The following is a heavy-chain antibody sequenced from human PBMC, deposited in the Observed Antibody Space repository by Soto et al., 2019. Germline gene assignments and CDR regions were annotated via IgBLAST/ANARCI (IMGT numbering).Heavy chain of an antibody. CDR1: GYTFTSQG. CDR2: ISTYNGNT. CDR3: ARGASCTSTSCHDYFDCGMDV. V-gene: IGHV1-18*01. D-gene: IGHD2-2*01. Sequence: ASVKVSCKASGYTFTSQGITWVRQAPGQGLEWMGWISTYNGNTNYEQKLQGRVTLTTDTSTSTAYMKLRSLRSDDAAVEYCARGASCTSTSCHDYFDCGMDVWGQRTTVTVSS. J-gene: IGHJ6*02.